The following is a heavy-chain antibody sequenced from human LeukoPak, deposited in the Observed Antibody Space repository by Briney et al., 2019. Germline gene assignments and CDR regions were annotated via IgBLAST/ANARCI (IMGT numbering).Heavy chain of an antibody. Sequence: SGGSLRLSCAASGFTFSSYSMNWVRQAPGKGLEWVSSISSSSSYIYYADSVKGRFTISRDNAKNSLYLQMNSLRAEDTAVYYCARGTCSSTSCFLFDYWGQGTLVTVSS. D-gene: IGHD2-2*01. V-gene: IGHV3-21*01. CDR1: GFTFSSYS. J-gene: IGHJ4*02. CDR3: ARGTCSSTSCFLFDY. CDR2: ISSSSSYI.